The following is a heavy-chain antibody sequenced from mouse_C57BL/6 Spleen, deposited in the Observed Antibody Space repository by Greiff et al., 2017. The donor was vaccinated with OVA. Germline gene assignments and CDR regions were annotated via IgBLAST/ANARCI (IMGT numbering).Heavy chain of an antibody. CDR2: IDPSDSDT. CDR1: GYTFTSYW. J-gene: IGHJ2*01. Sequence: QVQLQQPGAELVRPGSSVKLSCKASGYTFTSYWMHWVKQRPIQGLEWIGNIDPSDSDTHYNQKFKDKATLTVDKSSSTAYMQLISLTSEDSAVYYCARGGYDYDPFDYWGQGTTLTVSS. V-gene: IGHV1-52*01. D-gene: IGHD2-4*01. CDR3: ARGGYDYDPFDY.